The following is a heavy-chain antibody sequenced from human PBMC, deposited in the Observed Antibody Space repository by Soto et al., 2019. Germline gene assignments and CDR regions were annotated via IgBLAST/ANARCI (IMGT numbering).Heavy chain of an antibody. CDR3: ARAPLTVVPFDY. CDR1: GYTFNNYV. CDR2: INPGNGNR. J-gene: IGHJ4*02. D-gene: IGHD3-22*01. V-gene: IGHV1-3*01. Sequence: ASVKVSCKASGYTFNNYVIHWVRQAPGQRLEWMGWINPGNGNRKYSQNFQGRVTITRDTSATTAYLELSSLRSEDTAVYYWARAPLTVVPFDYWGQGTLVTVSS.